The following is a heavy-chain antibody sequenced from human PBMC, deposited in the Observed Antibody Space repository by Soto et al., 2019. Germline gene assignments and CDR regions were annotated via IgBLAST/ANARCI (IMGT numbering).Heavy chain of an antibody. CDR3: ARDEGCGGGSCYSIWRY. CDR1: GFSFGTYW. CDR2: IKEDGSEE. J-gene: IGHJ4*02. V-gene: IGHV3-7*01. D-gene: IGHD2-15*01. Sequence: EVQLVESGGGLVQPGGSLRLSCAASGFSFGTYWISWVRQAPGKGLEWVANIKEDGSEEYYVDSVKGRFTISRDNAKNSLYLPMNSLRAEDTAMYYCARDEGCGGGSCYSIWRYWGQGTLVTVSP.